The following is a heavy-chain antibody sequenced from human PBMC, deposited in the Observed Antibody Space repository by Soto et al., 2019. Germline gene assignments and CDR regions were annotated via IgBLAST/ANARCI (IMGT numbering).Heavy chain of an antibody. CDR3: AGDVGHSGVRGVRVDY. CDR1: GGAISRSNW. D-gene: IGHD3-10*01. CDR2: IYYSGST. J-gene: IGHJ4*02. Sequence: QVQLQASGPGLVKPSWTLTLTCAVSGGAISRSNWWSWGRQPTGKGLEWLGEIYYSGSTNYNPSLKSRVTRSVDKYKTQFSQKLSSVNAADTAVDYWAGDVGHSGVRGVRVDYWGQGPLVTVSS. V-gene: IGHV4-4*02.